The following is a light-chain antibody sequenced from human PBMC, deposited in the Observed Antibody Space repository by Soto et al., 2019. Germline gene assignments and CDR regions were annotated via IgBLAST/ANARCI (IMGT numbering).Light chain of an antibody. J-gene: IGLJ2*01. Sequence: QSVLTQPPSVSGPPGQRVTVACSGSISNIGSNTVNWYQKLPGTAPKVVIYSNDERPSGVPDRFSGSKSGTSASLVISGLQSEDDADYDCVAWEDRVNGPVFGGGTKLTVL. CDR3: VAWEDRVNGPV. V-gene: IGLV1-44*01. CDR1: ISNIGSNT. CDR2: SND.